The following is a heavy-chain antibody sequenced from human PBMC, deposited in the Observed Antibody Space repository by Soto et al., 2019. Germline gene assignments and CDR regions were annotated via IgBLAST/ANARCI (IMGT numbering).Heavy chain of an antibody. J-gene: IGHJ5*01. D-gene: IGHD2-8*01. CDR1: GDPISTGGYT. CDR2: TYHSGNP. V-gene: IGHV4-30-2*05. CDR3: VRLIGNSWLDS. Sequence: PSETLSLTCDVSGDPISTGGYTWAWIRQPPGKALEWIGHTYHSGNPYYNPSLKSRITINPDTANNQFSLQLNSVTPDDTAVYYCVRLIGNSWLDSWGQGTLVTVSS.